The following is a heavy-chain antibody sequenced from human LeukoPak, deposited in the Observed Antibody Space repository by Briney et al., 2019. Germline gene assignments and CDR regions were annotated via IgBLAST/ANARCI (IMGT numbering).Heavy chain of an antibody. V-gene: IGHV1-24*01. CDR3: ATRDCSSSSCYGGNFYYYMDV. Sequence: GASVKVSCKVSGYTLTELSMHWVRQAPGKGLEWMGGFDPEDGETIYAQKFQGRVTMTEDTSTDTAYMELSSLRSEDTAVYYCATRDCSSSSCYGGNFYYYMDVWGKGTTVTVSS. CDR2: FDPEDGET. J-gene: IGHJ6*03. CDR1: GYTLTELS. D-gene: IGHD2-2*01.